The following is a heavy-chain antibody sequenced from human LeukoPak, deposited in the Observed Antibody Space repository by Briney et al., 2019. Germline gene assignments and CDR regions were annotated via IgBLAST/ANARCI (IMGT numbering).Heavy chain of an antibody. CDR2: IIPIFGTA. V-gene: IGHV1-69*13. CDR1: GGTFSSYA. Sequence: SVKASCKASGGTFSSYAISWVRQAPGQGLEWMGGIIPIFGTANYAQKFQGRVTITADESTSTAYMELSSLRSEDTAVYYCAREGYSYGHDAFDIWGQGTMVTVSS. CDR3: AREGYSYGHDAFDI. J-gene: IGHJ3*02. D-gene: IGHD5-18*01.